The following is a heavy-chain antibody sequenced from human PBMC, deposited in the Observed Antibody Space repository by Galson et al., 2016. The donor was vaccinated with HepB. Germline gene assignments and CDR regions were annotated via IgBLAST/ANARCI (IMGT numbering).Heavy chain of an antibody. CDR1: GYTFTSYD. D-gene: IGHD6-19*01. J-gene: IGHJ3*02. V-gene: IGHV1-8*01. CDR2: MNPNSGNT. CDR3: ARGSHIAVAGYGAFDI. Sequence: SCKASGYTFTSYDINWVRQATGQGLEWMGWMNPNSGNTGYAQKFQGRVTMTRNTSISTAYMELSSLRSEDTAVYYCARGSHIAVAGYGAFDIWGQGTMVTVSS.